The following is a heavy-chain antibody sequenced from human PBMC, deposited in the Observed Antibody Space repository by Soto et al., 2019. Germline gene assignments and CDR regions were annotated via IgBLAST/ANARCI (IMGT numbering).Heavy chain of an antibody. V-gene: IGHV3-30*18. Sequence: QVQLVESGGGVVQPGRSLRLSCAASGFTFSSYGMHWVRQAPGKGLEWVAVISYDGSNKYYADSVKGRFTISRDNSKNTLYLQMKSRRAEDTAVYYWAKDRIAAAGTRMYYFDYWGQGTLVTVSS. D-gene: IGHD6-13*01. CDR3: AKDRIAAAGTRMYYFDY. J-gene: IGHJ4*02. CDR2: ISYDGSNK. CDR1: GFTFSSYG.